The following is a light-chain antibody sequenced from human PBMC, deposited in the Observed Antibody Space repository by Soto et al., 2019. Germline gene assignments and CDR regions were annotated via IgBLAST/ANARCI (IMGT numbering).Light chain of an antibody. CDR1: QSISSW. V-gene: IGKV1-5*01. CDR3: QQYNSYSYT. CDR2: DAS. Sequence: DIQMTQSPSTLSASVRDRVTITCRASQSISSWLAWYQQKPGKAPKLLIYDASSWESGVPSRFSGSGSGTEFTLTISSLQPDDFATYYCQQYNSYSYTFGQGTKLEIK. J-gene: IGKJ2*01.